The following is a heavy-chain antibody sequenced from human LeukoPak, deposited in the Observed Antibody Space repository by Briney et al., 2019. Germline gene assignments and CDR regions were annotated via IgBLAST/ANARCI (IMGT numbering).Heavy chain of an antibody. Sequence: SETLSLTCAVSNYSINSGYYWGWIRQPPGKGLEWIGSIYHSGSTYYNPSLKSRVTISVDTSKNQFSLKLSSVTAADTAIYYCATIHGYSYGYFHYWGQGTLVT. CDR3: ATIHGYSYGYFHY. D-gene: IGHD5-18*01. CDR1: NYSINSGYY. J-gene: IGHJ4*02. CDR2: IYHSGST. V-gene: IGHV4-38-2*01.